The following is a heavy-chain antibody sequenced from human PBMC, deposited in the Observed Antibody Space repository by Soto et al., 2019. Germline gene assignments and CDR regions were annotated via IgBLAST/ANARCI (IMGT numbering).Heavy chain of an antibody. Sequence: PSETLSLTCTVSGGSISSGGYDWSWIRQHPGKGLEWIGYFYYSGSTYYNPSLKIRVTISVDTSKIQFSLKLSSVTAADTAVYYCARVAAGTWWFDPWGQGTLVTVSS. CDR2: FYYSGST. J-gene: IGHJ5*02. CDR3: ARVAAGTWWFDP. CDR1: GGSISSGGYD. D-gene: IGHD6-13*01. V-gene: IGHV4-31*03.